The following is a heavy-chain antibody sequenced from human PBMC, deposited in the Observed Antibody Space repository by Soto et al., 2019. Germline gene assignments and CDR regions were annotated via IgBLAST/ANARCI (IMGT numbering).Heavy chain of an antibody. CDR1: GYICSSNSAG. CDR3: ARGEQYSGRIFDY. Sequence: PSQTLSLTCAISGYICSSNSAGWSWVRQSPSRGLEWLGRTYYRSKWYYEYAVSVRGRITINPDTSKNQYSLQLNSVTPEDTAVYFCARGEQYSGRIFDYWGQGTLVTVSS. J-gene: IGHJ4*01. V-gene: IGHV6-1*01. CDR2: TYYRSKWYY. D-gene: IGHD1-26*01.